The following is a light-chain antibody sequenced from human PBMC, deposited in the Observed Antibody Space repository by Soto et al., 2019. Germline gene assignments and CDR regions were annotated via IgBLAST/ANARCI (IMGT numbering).Light chain of an antibody. CDR1: QSISSY. J-gene: IGKJ1*01. Sequence: DIQMTQSPSSLSASVGDRVTITCRASQSISSYLNWYQQKPGKAPKLLIYAASSLQSGVPSRFSGSGSGTDFTLTTSSLQPEDFATYYCQQSYSTHPAFGQGTKVDI. V-gene: IGKV1-39*01. CDR2: AAS. CDR3: QQSYSTHPA.